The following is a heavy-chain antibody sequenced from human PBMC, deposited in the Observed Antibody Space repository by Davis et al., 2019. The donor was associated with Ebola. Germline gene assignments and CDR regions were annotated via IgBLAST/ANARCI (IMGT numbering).Heavy chain of an antibody. D-gene: IGHD2/OR15-2a*01. CDR3: ARVCPKCIVRNAFDI. V-gene: IGHV3-7*03. CDR2: IKQDGSEK. J-gene: IGHJ3*02. CDR1: GFTFSSYW. Sequence: GGSLRLSCAASGFTFSSYWMSWVRQAPGKGLEWVANIKQDGSEKYYVDSVKGRFTISRDNAKNSLYLQMNSLRAEDTAVYYCARVCPKCIVRNAFDIWGQGTMVTVSS.